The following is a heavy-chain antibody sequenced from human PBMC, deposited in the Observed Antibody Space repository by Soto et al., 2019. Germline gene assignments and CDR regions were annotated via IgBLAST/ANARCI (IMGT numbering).Heavy chain of an antibody. CDR3: TRGPRPTSIGTGAF. CDR2: ITDDGSTT. CDR1: GFIFGMYW. V-gene: IGHV3-74*01. Sequence: SLSVSCATSGFIFGMYWMHCVRQFLGKGPQWVARITDDGSTTYYAASVEGRFTISRDNAKNALYLQMTSLRAADTAVYYCTRGPRPTSIGTGAFWGQGTLVSVSS. J-gene: IGHJ4*02. D-gene: IGHD3-10*01.